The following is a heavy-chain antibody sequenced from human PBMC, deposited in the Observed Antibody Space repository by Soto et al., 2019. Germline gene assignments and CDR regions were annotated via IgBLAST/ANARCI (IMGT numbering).Heavy chain of an antibody. J-gene: IGHJ6*02. D-gene: IGHD2-15*01. Sequence: GGSLRLSCAASGFTFSSYSMNWVRQAPGKGLEWVSYISSSSSTIYYADSVKGRFTISRDNAKNSLYLQMNSLRDEDTAVYYCGGYCSGGSFYTHYYYYGMDVWGQGTTVTVSS. CDR1: GFTFSSYS. CDR2: ISSSSSTI. CDR3: GGYCSGGSFYTHYYYYGMDV. V-gene: IGHV3-48*02.